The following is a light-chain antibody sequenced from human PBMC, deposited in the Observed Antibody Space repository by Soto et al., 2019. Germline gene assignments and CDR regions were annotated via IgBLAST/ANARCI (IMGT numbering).Light chain of an antibody. V-gene: IGLV2-14*01. CDR3: TSYTSSSTLV. CDR1: STNVGTYNY. CDR2: DVS. Sequence: QCVLTQPASVSGSPGQSITISCTGTSTNVGTYNYVSWYQQHAGKVPKLMIYDVSNRPSGVSDRFSGSKSGNTASLTISGLQAEDEADYYCTSYTSSSTLVFGGGTKLTVL. J-gene: IGLJ2*01.